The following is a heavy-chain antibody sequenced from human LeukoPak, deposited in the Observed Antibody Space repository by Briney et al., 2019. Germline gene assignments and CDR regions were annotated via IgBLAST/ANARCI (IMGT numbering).Heavy chain of an antibody. V-gene: IGHV3-30*18. J-gene: IGHJ4*02. CDR1: GFTFTNYA. CDR3: AKSRVAVAGNFDY. D-gene: IGHD6-13*01. CDR2: ISYDGSNK. Sequence: GGSLRLSCAASGFTFTNYAMSWVRQAPGKGLEWVAVISYDGSNKYYADSVKGRFTISRDNSKNTLYLQMNSLRAEDTAVYYCAKSRVAVAGNFDYWGQGTLVIVSS.